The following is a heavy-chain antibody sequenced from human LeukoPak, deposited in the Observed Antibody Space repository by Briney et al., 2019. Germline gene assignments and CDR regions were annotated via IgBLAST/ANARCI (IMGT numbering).Heavy chain of an antibody. CDR2: ISSNGGST. J-gene: IGHJ6*03. CDR1: GFTFSSYA. V-gene: IGHV3-64*01. CDR3: ARDPDVYHYYMDV. Sequence: GGSLRLSCAASGFTFSSYAMHWVRQAPGKGLEYVSAISSNGGSTYYANSVKGRFTISRDNSKNTLYLQMGSLRAEDMAVYYCARDPDVYHYYMDVWGKGTTVTVSS.